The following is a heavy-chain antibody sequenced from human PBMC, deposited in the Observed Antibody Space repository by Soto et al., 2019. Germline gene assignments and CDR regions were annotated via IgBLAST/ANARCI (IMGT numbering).Heavy chain of an antibody. V-gene: IGHV3-20*04. Sequence: GGSLRLSSAAYGFTRDDYGMSCVRLAPGKGLEWVSGINWNGGSTGYADSVKGRFTISRDSAKNSLYLQMNSLRAEDTVVYYCAYFPGYWGQGTLVIVSS. J-gene: IGHJ4*02. CDR3: AYFPGY. CDR2: INWNGGST. CDR1: GFTRDDYG. D-gene: IGHD1-26*01.